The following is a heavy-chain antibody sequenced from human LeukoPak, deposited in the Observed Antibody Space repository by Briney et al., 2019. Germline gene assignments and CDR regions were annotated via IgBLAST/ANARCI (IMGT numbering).Heavy chain of an antibody. J-gene: IGHJ4*02. CDR2: IYYSGST. CDR1: GGSISSSSYY. CDR3: ARDEGSSYPFVY. V-gene: IGHV4-39*07. D-gene: IGHD2-2*01. Sequence: SETLSLTCTVSGGSISSSSYYWGWIRQPPGKGLEWIGSIYYSGSTYYNPSLKSRVTISVDTSKNQFSLNLSSVTAADTAVYFCARDEGSSYPFVYWGQGTLVTVSS.